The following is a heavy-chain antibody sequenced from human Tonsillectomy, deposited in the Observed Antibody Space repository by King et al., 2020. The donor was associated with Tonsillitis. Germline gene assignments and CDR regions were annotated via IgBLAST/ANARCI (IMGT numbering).Heavy chain of an antibody. CDR3: ARGTRITIFGVVITPGTFDY. CDR1: GGSISSSSYY. CDR2: IYYSGST. V-gene: IGHV4-39*01. D-gene: IGHD3-3*01. J-gene: IGHJ4*02. Sequence: LQLQESGPGLVKPPETLSLTCTVSGGSISSSSYYWGWIRQPPGKGLEWIGSIYYSGSTYYNPSLKSRVTISVDTSKNQFSLKLSSVTAADTAVYYCARGTRITIFGVVITPGTFDYWGQGTLVTVSS.